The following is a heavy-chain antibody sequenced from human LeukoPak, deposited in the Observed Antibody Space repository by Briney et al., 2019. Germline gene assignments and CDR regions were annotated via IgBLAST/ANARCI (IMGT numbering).Heavy chain of an antibody. CDR2: IYYSGST. Sequence: SETLSLTCTVSGGSISSYYWSWIRQPPGKGLEWIGYIYYSGSTNYNPSLKSRVTISVDTSKNQFSLKLSSVTAADTAVYYCARVKYNYVALFDYWGQGTLVTVSS. J-gene: IGHJ4*02. CDR3: ARVKYNYVALFDY. CDR1: GGSISSYY. D-gene: IGHD5-18*01. V-gene: IGHV4-59*12.